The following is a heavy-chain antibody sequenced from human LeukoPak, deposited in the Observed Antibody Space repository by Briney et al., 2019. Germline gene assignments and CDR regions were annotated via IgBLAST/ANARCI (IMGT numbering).Heavy chain of an antibody. J-gene: IGHJ4*02. CDR1: GGSFSGYY. Sequence: PSETLSLTCAVYGGSFSGYYWSWIRQLPGKGLEWIGEINHSGSTNYNPSLKSRVTISVDTSKNQFSLKLSSVTAADTAVYYCARAYDSSGYYFDYWGQGTLVTVSS. V-gene: IGHV4-34*01. CDR2: INHSGST. D-gene: IGHD3-22*01. CDR3: ARAYDSSGYYFDY.